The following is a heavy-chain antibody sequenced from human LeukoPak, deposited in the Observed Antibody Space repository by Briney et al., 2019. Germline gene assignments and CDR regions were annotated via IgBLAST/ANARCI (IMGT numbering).Heavy chain of an antibody. J-gene: IGHJ4*02. CDR3: ARRETDYYDSSGLQFDY. CDR2: ISAYNGNT. V-gene: IGHV1-18*01. D-gene: IGHD3-22*01. Sequence: ASVKVSCKASGYTFTSYGISWVRQAPGQGLEWMGWISAYNGNTNYAQKLQGRVTMTTGTSTTTAYMELRSLRSEDTAVYYCARRETDYYDSSGLQFDYWGQGTLVTVSS. CDR1: GYTFTSYG.